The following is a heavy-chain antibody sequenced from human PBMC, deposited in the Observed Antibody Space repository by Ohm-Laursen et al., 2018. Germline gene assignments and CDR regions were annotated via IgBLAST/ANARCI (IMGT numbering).Heavy chain of an antibody. CDR3: AGLITYYYDSSGQDAFDI. Sequence: SDTLSLTCTVSGGSISSYYWSWIRQPAGKGLEWIGRIYTSGSTNYNPSLKSRVTISVDTSKNQFSLKLSSVTAADTAVYYCAGLITYYYDSSGQDAFDIWGQGTMVTVSS. CDR1: GGSISSYY. CDR2: IYTSGST. V-gene: IGHV4-4*07. J-gene: IGHJ3*02. D-gene: IGHD3-22*01.